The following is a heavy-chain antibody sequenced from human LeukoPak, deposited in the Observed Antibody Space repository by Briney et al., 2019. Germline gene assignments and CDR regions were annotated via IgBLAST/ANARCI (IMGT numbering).Heavy chain of an antibody. V-gene: IGHV3-23*01. CDR2: ISGSGGST. D-gene: IGHD3-9*01. Sequence: GGSLRLSCAASGFTFSSYAMSRVRQAPGKGLEWVSAISGSGGSTYYADSVKGRFTISRDNSKNTLYLQMNSLRAEDTAVYYCAKDLRYFDWPLDYWGQGTLVTVSS. J-gene: IGHJ4*02. CDR3: AKDLRYFDWPLDY. CDR1: GFTFSSYA.